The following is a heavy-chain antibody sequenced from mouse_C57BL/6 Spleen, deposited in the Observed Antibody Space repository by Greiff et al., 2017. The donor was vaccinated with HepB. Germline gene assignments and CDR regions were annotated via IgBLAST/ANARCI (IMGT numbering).Heavy chain of an antibody. CDR1: GYTFTSYW. D-gene: IGHD2-1*01. V-gene: IGHV1-55*01. CDR2: IYPGSGST. J-gene: IGHJ4*01. CDR3: ARWGNGNYVEAMDY. Sequence: QVQLQQPGAELVKPGASVKMSCKASGYTFTSYWITWVKQRPGQGLEWIGDIYPGSGSTNYNEKFKSKATLTVDTSSSTAYMQLSSLTSEDSAVYYCARWGNGNYVEAMDYWGQGTSVTVSS.